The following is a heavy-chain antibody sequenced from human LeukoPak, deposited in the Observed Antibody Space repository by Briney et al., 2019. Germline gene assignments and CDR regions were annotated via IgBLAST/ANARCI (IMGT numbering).Heavy chain of an antibody. CDR3: ARMGGNPVRYWYFDL. CDR1: RFTFSSYA. Sequence: GGSLRLSCAASRFTFSSYAMHWVRQAPGKGLEYVSAISSNGGSTYYADSVKGRFTISRDNSKNTLYLQMNSLRAEDTAVYYCARMGGNPVRYWYFDLWGRGTLVTVSS. D-gene: IGHD4-23*01. J-gene: IGHJ2*01. CDR2: ISSNGGST. V-gene: IGHV3-64*04.